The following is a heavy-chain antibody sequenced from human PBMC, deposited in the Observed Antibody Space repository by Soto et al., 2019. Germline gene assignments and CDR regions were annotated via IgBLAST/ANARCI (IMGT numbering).Heavy chain of an antibody. CDR3: AKALTMVRGGPYYFDY. CDR1: GFSFWNHW. J-gene: IGHJ4*02. Sequence: GGSLRISFAAFGFSFWNHWIHWVRQVPGKGLVWVTRIDSHGSATSYADSVKGRFTISRDNSKNTLYLQMNSLRAEDTAVYYCAKALTMVRGGPYYFDYWGQGTLVTVSS. V-gene: IGHV3-74*01. CDR2: IDSHGSAT. D-gene: IGHD3-10*01.